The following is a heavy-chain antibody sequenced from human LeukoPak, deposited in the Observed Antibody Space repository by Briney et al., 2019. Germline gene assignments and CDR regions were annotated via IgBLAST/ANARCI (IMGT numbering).Heavy chain of an antibody. D-gene: IGHD2-8*01. CDR2: MSPNSGNT. Sequence: GASVKVSCKASGYTFTSYDINWVRQATGQGLEWMGWMSPNSGNTGYAQKFQGRVTMTRNTSISTAYMELSSLRSEDTAVYYCAVCPSEAHYYYYYMDVWGKGTTVTVSS. V-gene: IGHV1-8*01. J-gene: IGHJ6*03. CDR1: GYTFTSYD. CDR3: AVCPSEAHYYYYYMDV.